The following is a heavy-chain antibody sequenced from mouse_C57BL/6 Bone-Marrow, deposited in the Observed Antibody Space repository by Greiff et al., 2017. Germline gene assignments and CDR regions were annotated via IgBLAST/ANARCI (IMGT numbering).Heavy chain of an antibody. J-gene: IGHJ1*03. D-gene: IGHD2-4*01. V-gene: IGHV5-17*01. CDR1: GFTFSDYG. CDR2: ISSGSSTI. Sequence: EVKLMESGGGLVKPGGSLKLSCAASGFTFSDYGMHWVRQAPEKGLEWVAYISSGSSTIYYADTVKGRFTISRDNAKNTLFLQMTSLTSEDTAMYYCARHYYYEDWYFDVWGTGTTVTVSS. CDR3: ARHYYYEDWYFDV.